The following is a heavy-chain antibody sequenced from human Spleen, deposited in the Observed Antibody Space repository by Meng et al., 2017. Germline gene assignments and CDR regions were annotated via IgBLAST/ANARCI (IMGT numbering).Heavy chain of an antibody. D-gene: IGHD3-22*01. V-gene: IGHV1-18*01. CDR1: GYTFTSYT. CDR2: ISAYNGDT. CDR3: ARVVKGYYYDSSGYYSYYFDY. J-gene: IGHJ4*02. Sequence: SVKVSCKASGYTFTSYTISWVRQAPGQGLEWMGWISAYNGDTNYAQKLQDRVTMTTDTSTSTAYMELRSLRSDDTAVYYCARVVKGYYYDSSGYYSYYFDYWGQGTLVTVSS.